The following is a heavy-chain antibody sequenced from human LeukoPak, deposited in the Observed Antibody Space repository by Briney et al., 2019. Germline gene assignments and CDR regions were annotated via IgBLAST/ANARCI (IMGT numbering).Heavy chain of an antibody. D-gene: IGHD1-14*01. CDR3: VRENHGSFDY. V-gene: IGHV3-48*03. CDR2: ISRSGSTR. J-gene: IGHJ4*02. Sequence: GGSLRLSCAISGFTFSACELTWVRQAPGKGLEWVSYISRSGSTRYYADSVRGRFAVSRDNAKNSLYLQMNSLRADDTAVYYCVRENHGSFDYWGRGSLVTVSS. CDR1: GFTFSACE.